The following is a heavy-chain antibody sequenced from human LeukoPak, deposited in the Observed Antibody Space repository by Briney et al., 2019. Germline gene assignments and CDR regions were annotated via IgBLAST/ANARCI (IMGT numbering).Heavy chain of an antibody. CDR2: INHSGST. Sequence: SETLSLTCAVYGGSFSGYYWSWICQPPGKGLEWIGEINHSGSTNYNPSLKSRVTISVDTSKNQFSLKLSSVTAADTAVYYCATSGVRGVIIPSFDYWGQGTLVTVSS. J-gene: IGHJ4*02. CDR1: GGSFSGYY. V-gene: IGHV4-34*01. D-gene: IGHD3-10*01. CDR3: ATSGVRGVIIPSFDY.